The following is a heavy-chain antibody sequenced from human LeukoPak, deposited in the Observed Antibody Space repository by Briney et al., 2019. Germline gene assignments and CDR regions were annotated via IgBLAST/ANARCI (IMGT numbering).Heavy chain of an antibody. J-gene: IGHJ6*02. CDR2: ITSSGST. CDR3: AKDGGGFTPNYYYYYGMDV. CDR1: GFTFSTHA. D-gene: IGHD3-16*01. Sequence: PGGSLRLSCAASGFTFSTHAITWVRQAPGKGLEWISTITSSGSTYYANSVKGRFTISRDNSKNTLYLQMNSLRAEDTAVYYCAKDGGGFTPNYYYYYGMDVWGQGTTVTVSS. V-gene: IGHV3-23*01.